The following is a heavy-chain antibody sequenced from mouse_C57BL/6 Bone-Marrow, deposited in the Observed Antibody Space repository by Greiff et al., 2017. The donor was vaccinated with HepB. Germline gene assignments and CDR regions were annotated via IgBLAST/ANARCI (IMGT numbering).Heavy chain of an antibody. CDR3: ARENYGSSPGNFDV. J-gene: IGHJ1*03. D-gene: IGHD1-1*01. Sequence: DVKLQESGPGMVKPSQSLSLTCTVTGYSITSGYEWHWIRHFPGNKLEWMGYISYSGSTNYNPSLKSRISITHDTSKNHFFLKLNSVTTEDTATYYCARENYGSSPGNFDVWGTGTTVTVSS. CDR1: GYSITSGYE. V-gene: IGHV3-1*01. CDR2: ISYSGST.